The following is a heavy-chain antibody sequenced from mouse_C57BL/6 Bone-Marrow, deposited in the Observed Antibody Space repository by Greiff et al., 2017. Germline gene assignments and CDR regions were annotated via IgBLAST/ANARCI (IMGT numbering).Heavy chain of an antibody. CDR1: GFTFSSYA. V-gene: IGHV5-4*01. J-gene: IGHJ2*01. Sequence: EVMLVESGGGLVKPGGSLKLSCAASGFTFSSYAMSWVRQTPEKRLEWVATISDGGSYTYYPANVKGRFTISRDNATNNLYLQMSHLKSEDTAMYYCARDRIWRDFDYWGQGTTLTVSS. CDR2: ISDGGSYT. CDR3: ARDRIWRDFDY. D-gene: IGHD1-1*02.